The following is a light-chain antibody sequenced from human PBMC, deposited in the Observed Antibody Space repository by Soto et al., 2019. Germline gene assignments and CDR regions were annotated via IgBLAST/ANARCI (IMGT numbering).Light chain of an antibody. J-gene: IGLJ2*01. CDR2: EVS. V-gene: IGLV2-14*01. CDR1: SSNVGGYNY. CDR3: SSYTSSSTLV. Sequence: QSVLTQPASVSGSPGQRITISCTGTSSNVGGYNYVSWYQQHPGKAPKLLIYEVSNRPSGVSNRFSGSKSGTTASLTISGLQAEDEDDYYCSSYTSSSTLVFGGGTKVTVL.